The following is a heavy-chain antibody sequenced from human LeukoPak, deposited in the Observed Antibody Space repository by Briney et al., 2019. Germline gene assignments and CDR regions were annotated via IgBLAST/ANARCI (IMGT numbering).Heavy chain of an antibody. V-gene: IGHV3-23*01. D-gene: IGHD2-15*01. J-gene: IGHJ4*02. Sequence: GGSLRLSCAASGFTFSTYGMSWVRQAPGKGLEWVSGISGSGGSTYYADSVKGRFTISRDNAKSSMWLQMSSLRAEDTAVYYCGRDQTPFYWGQGTLVTVSS. CDR2: ISGSGGST. CDR3: GRDQTPFY. CDR1: GFTFSTYG.